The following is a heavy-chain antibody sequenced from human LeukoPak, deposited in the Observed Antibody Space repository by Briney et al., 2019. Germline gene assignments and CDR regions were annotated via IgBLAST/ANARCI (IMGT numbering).Heavy chain of an antibody. J-gene: IGHJ3*02. Sequence: SQTLSLTCAISGDSVSSTSSGWNWIRQSPSRGLEWLGRTYYRSKWISDYAVSVKSRLTINPDTSKNLFSLQLKSVTPDDTAVYYCARSCRILDIVATIRARLGGNGFDIWGQGTMVTVSS. CDR2: TYYRSKWIS. D-gene: IGHD5-12*01. CDR1: GDSVSSTSSG. CDR3: ARSCRILDIVATIRARLGGNGFDI. V-gene: IGHV6-1*01.